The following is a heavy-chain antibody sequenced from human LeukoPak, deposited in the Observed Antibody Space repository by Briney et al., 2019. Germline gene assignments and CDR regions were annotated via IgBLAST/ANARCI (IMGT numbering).Heavy chain of an antibody. J-gene: IGHJ4*02. V-gene: IGHV4-4*07. CDR2: IYTSGST. Sequence: PETLSLTWTVSGGSISSYYWSWIRQPAGKGLEWIGRIYTSGSTNYNASLKSRVSMSVDTSKNQFSLKLSSVTAADTAVFYCARENSGSYREFDYWGQGTLVTVSS. CDR1: GGSISSYY. CDR3: ARENSGSYREFDY. D-gene: IGHD1-26*01.